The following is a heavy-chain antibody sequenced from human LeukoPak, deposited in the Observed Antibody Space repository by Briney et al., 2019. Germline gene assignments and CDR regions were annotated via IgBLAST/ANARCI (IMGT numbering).Heavy chain of an antibody. J-gene: IGHJ5*02. CDR3: ASRGRVAAGILP. D-gene: IGHD6-13*01. Sequence: GGSLRLSCAASGFTFSSYSMNWVRQAPGKGLEWVSSISSSSSYIYYADSVKGRFTISRDNAKNSLYLQMNSLRAEDTAVYYCASRGRVAAGILPWGQGTLVTVSS. CDR1: GFTFSSYS. V-gene: IGHV3-21*01. CDR2: ISSSSSYI.